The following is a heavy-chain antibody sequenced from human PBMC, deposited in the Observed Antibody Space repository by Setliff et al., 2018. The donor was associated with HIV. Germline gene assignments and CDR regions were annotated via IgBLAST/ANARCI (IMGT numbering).Heavy chain of an antibody. J-gene: IGHJ6*03. CDR3: ARARRDSYDRGRRNHYYIDV. D-gene: IGHD3-22*01. Sequence: ASVKVSCKASGYTFTSYGFNWVRQATGQGLEWMGWMNPNSGNTGYAQKFQVRVTMTRDTSISTAYMELNNLKFEDTAVYYCARARRDSYDRGRRNHYYIDVWGKGTTVTVSS. V-gene: IGHV1-8*02. CDR1: GYTFTSYG. CDR2: MNPNSGNT.